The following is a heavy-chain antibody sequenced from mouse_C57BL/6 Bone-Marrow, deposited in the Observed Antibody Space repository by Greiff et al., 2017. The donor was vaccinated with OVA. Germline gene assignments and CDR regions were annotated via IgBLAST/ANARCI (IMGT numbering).Heavy chain of an antibody. D-gene: IGHD1-1*01. J-gene: IGHJ3*01. V-gene: IGHV1-50*01. Sequence: QVQLKQPGAELVKPGASVKLSCKASGYTFTSYWTQWVKQRPGQGLEWIGEIDPSDSYTNYNQKFKGKATLTVDTSSSTAYMQLSSLTSEDSAVYYCARGHYYGPWFAYWGQGTLVTVSA. CDR1: GYTFTSYW. CDR3: ARGHYYGPWFAY. CDR2: IDPSDSYT.